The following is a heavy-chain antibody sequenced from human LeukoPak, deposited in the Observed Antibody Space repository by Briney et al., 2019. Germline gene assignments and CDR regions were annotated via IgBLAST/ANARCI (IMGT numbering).Heavy chain of an antibody. Sequence: SETLSLTCTVSGGSISSYYWSWVRQPPGKGLEWIGYVFYSGSTNYNPSLRSRVTISVDTSKNQFSLKLSSVTAADTAVYYCASGRVLRWFDPWGQGTLVTVSS. CDR1: GGSISSYY. CDR3: ASGRVLRWFDP. V-gene: IGHV4-59*08. D-gene: IGHD3-16*01. CDR2: VFYSGST. J-gene: IGHJ5*02.